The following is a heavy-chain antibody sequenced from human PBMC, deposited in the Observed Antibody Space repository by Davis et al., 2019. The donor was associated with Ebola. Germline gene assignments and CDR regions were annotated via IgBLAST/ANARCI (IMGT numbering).Heavy chain of an antibody. CDR2: IYYSGST. CDR1: GCSISSSSYY. J-gene: IGHJ4*02. Sequence: MPSETLSLTCTVSGCSISSSSYYWGWIRQPPGSGLEWIGTIYYSGSTYYNPSLKSRVTISVDTSKNQFSLKLSSVTAADTAVYYCASSYSSSWPLSLDYWGQGTLVTVSS. V-gene: IGHV4-39*01. D-gene: IGHD6-13*01. CDR3: ASSYSSSWPLSLDY.